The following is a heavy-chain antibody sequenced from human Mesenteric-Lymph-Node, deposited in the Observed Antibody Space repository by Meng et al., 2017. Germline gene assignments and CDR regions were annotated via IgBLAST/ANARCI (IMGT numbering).Heavy chain of an antibody. D-gene: IGHD3-10*01. CDR1: GGSISSSNW. V-gene: IGHV4-4*02. CDR3: ASITMVRGVIIFADY. CDR2: IYHSGST. Sequence: SETLSLTCAVSGGSISSSNWWSWVRQPPGKGLEWIGEIYHSGSTNYNPSLKSRVTISVDTSKNQFSLKLSSVTAADTAVYYCASITMVRGVIIFADYWGQGTRVTGSS. J-gene: IGHJ4*02.